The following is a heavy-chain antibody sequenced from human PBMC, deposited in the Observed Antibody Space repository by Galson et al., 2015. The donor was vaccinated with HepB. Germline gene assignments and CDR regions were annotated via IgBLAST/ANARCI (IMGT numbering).Heavy chain of an antibody. CDR3: AKDHRLRIGDWFDP. Sequence: SLRLSCAASGFTFSSYGMHWVRQAPGKGLEWVAVISYDGSNKYYADSVKGRFTISRDNSKNTLYLQMNSLRAEDTAVYYCAKDHRLRIGDWFDPWGQGTLVTVSS. V-gene: IGHV3-30*18. D-gene: IGHD5-12*01. J-gene: IGHJ5*02. CDR2: ISYDGSNK. CDR1: GFTFSSYG.